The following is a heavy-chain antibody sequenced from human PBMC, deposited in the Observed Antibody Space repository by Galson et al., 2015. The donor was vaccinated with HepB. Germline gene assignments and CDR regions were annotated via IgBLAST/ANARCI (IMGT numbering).Heavy chain of an antibody. D-gene: IGHD6-13*01. CDR2: IYYSGST. CDR1: GGSISSSSYY. Sequence: SETLSLTCAVSGGSISSSSYYWGWIRQPPGKGLEWIGSIYYSGSTYYNPSLKSRVTISVDTSKNHFSLKLSSVTAADTAVYYCARRVRLPYSSSWYQGWFDPWGQGTLVTVSS. V-gene: IGHV4-39*01. CDR3: ARRVRLPYSSSWYQGWFDP. J-gene: IGHJ5*02.